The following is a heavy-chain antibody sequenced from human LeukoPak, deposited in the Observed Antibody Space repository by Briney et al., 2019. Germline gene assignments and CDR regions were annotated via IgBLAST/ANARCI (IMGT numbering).Heavy chain of an antibody. Sequence: SETLSLTCTVSGGSISSYYWSWIRQPPGKGLEWIGYIYYSGSTYYNPSLKSRVTISVDTSKNQFSLKLSSVTAADTAVYYCARVLWLQPDFDYWGQGTLVTVSS. CDR1: GGSISSYY. CDR3: ARVLWLQPDFDY. V-gene: IGHV4-59*08. CDR2: IYYSGST. J-gene: IGHJ4*02. D-gene: IGHD5-24*01.